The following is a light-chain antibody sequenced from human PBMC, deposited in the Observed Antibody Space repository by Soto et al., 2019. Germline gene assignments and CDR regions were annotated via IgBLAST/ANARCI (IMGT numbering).Light chain of an antibody. V-gene: IGKV3-15*01. J-gene: IGKJ1*01. CDR2: GAS. Sequence: ETVMTQSPATLSVSPGERATLSCRASQSVNSDLAWYQKKPGQAPRLLIYGASTRATGIPARFSGGGAGTEFTLNISSLQSEDFAVYYCQQNNNWPRTFGQGTKVEIK. CDR1: QSVNSD. CDR3: QQNNNWPRT.